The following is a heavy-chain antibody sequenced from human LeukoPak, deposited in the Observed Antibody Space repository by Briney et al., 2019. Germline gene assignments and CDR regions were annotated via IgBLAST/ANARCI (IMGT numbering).Heavy chain of an antibody. V-gene: IGHV3-23*01. CDR1: GFTFSSFA. CDR2: ITGGSGAK. Sequence: GGSLRLSCTASGFTFSSFAMSWVRQAPGKGLEWVSTITGGSGAKYYADSVKGRFTISRDNSKDTLYLQMHSLRAEDTAVYFCAKDTPLTTYTSGWSSNSFDYWGQGTLVAVSS. D-gene: IGHD6-19*01. CDR3: AKDTPLTTYTSGWSSNSFDY. J-gene: IGHJ4*02.